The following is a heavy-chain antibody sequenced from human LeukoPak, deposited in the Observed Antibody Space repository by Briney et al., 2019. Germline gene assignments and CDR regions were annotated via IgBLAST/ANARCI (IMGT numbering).Heavy chain of an antibody. D-gene: IGHD1-26*01. J-gene: IGHJ5*02. V-gene: IGHV3-23*01. CDR2: ISGSGRST. Sequence: GGSLRLSCAGPGFTFNTSAMSWVRQAPGKGLEWVSAISGSGRSTYYTDSVWGRFTISRDNSKNTLYLQINSLRAEDTAVYFCAKGRGTRVYNWFDTWGQGILVTVSS. CDR1: GFTFNTSA. CDR3: AKGRGTRVYNWFDT.